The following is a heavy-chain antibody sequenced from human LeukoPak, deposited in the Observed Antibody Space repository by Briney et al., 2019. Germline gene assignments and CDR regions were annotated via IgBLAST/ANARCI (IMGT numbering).Heavy chain of an antibody. D-gene: IGHD3-3*01. CDR2: IIPIFGTA. J-gene: IGHJ5*02. CDR1: GGTFSSYG. V-gene: IGHV1-69*13. Sequence: EASVKVSCKASGGTFSSYGISWVRQAPGQGLEWMGGIIPIFGTANYAQKFQGRVTITADESTSTAYMELSSLRSEDTAVYYCAREFLEWLSWFDPWGQGTLVTVSS. CDR3: AREFLEWLSWFDP.